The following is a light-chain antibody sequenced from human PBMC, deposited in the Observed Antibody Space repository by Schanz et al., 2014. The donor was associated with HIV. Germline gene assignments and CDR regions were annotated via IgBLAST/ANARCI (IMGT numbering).Light chain of an antibody. Sequence: QSALTQPPSASGSPGQSVTISCTGTSSDVGGYNYVSWYQQHPGKAPQLMIYEVSKRPSGVPDRFSGSKSGNTASLTVSGLQAEDEADYYCCSYTTTSTYVFGAGTKLTVL. J-gene: IGLJ1*01. V-gene: IGLV2-8*01. CDR1: SSDVGGYNY. CDR2: EVS. CDR3: CSYTTTSTYV.